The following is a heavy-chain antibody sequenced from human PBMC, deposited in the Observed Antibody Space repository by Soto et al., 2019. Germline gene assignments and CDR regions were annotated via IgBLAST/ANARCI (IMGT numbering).Heavy chain of an antibody. CDR1: GGSFSGYY. J-gene: IGHJ5*02. CDR3: ARGHSGYSSSWYKGINWFDP. Sequence: QVQLQQWGAGLLKPSETLSLTCAVYGGSFSGYYWSWIRQPPGKGLEWIGEINHSGSTNYNPSLKSRVNISVDTSKNQFSLKLSSVTAADTAVYYCARGHSGYSSSWYKGINWFDPWGQGTLVTVSS. V-gene: IGHV4-34*01. CDR2: INHSGST. D-gene: IGHD6-13*01.